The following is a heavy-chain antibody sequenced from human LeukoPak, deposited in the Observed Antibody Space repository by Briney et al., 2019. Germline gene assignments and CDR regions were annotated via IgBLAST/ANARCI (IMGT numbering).Heavy chain of an antibody. Sequence: ASVKVSCKASGYTFTGYYMHWVRQAPGQGLEWMGWINPSGGNTGYAQKFQGRVTMTRDTSTTTVYMELSSLRSEDTAVYYCTRNVSFDYWGQGTLVTVSS. J-gene: IGHJ4*02. V-gene: IGHV1-46*01. CDR1: GYTFTGYY. D-gene: IGHD3-16*01. CDR3: TRNVSFDY. CDR2: INPSGGNT.